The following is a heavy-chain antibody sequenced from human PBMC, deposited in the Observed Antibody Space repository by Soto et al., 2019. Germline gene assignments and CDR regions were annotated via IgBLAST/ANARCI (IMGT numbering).Heavy chain of an antibody. J-gene: IGHJ6*02. D-gene: IGHD3-3*01. V-gene: IGHV4-30-4*01. Sequence: SETLSLTCTVSGGSISSGGYYWTWIRQPPGKGLEWIGYISYSGSTHYSPSLKSRVSITVDTSKNQFSLNLASVSAEDTAVYYCARTSLTIFGPSNDYYGMGVWGPGTTVT. CDR3: ARTSLTIFGPSNDYYGMGV. CDR1: GGSISSGGYY. CDR2: ISYSGST.